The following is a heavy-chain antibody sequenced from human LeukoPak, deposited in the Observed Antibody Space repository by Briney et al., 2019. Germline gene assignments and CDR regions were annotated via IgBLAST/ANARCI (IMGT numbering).Heavy chain of an antibody. D-gene: IGHD1-7*01. V-gene: IGHV4-39*01. Sequence: PSETLSLTCTVSGGSISSSSYYWGWIRQPPGKGLEWIGSIYYSGGAYYNPSLKSRLTISVDTSKNQFPLKLSSVTAADTAVYYCARHSYTGTMATYYFDYWGQGTLVTVSS. CDR3: ARHSYTGTMATYYFDY. CDR2: IYYSGGA. CDR1: GGSISSSSYY. J-gene: IGHJ4*02.